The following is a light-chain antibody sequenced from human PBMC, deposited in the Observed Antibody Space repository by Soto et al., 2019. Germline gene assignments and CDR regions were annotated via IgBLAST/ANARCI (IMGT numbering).Light chain of an antibody. CDR3: QQYSTSLT. CDR2: GAS. CDR1: QSVGST. Sequence: EILMTQYPATLYASPEERVILSCRASQSVGSTLAGYQQKPGQAPRLLIRGASTRATGVPARFSGSGSGTEFTLVISSLQSEDFAVYYCQQYSTSLTFGGGTTLEI. V-gene: IGKV3-15*01. J-gene: IGKJ4*02.